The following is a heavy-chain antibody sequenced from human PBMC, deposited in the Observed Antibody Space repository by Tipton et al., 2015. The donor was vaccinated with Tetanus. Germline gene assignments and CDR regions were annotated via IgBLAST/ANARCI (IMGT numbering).Heavy chain of an antibody. Sequence: SLRLSCEVSGFSFSNYKMNWVRQAPGKGLEWVSSISSGSTYIYYADSVKGRFTISRDNAKNSLYLLMDSLRAEDTAVYYCARDQIVEQATRDHDYGVDVWGQGTTVTVSS. J-gene: IGHJ6*02. CDR3: ARDQIVEQATRDHDYGVDV. CDR1: GFSFSNYK. D-gene: IGHD3-22*01. V-gene: IGHV3-21*01. CDR2: ISSGSTYI.